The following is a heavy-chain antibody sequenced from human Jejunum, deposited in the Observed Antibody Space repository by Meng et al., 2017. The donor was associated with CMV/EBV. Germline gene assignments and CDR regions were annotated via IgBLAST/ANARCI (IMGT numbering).Heavy chain of an antibody. CDR1: GYTFTNYV. CDR3: ARDRNVPGNSEFDY. J-gene: IGHJ4*02. Sequence: VELGEAGAEVKKPGASGKVSCKASGYTFTNYVINWVRQAPGQGLEWMGWISGYNGNTNYAQNFQGRVTLTTDTSTSTAYMELRSLRSDDTAVYYCARDRNVPGNSEFDYWGQGTLVTVSS. V-gene: IGHV1-18*01. CDR2: ISGYNGNT. D-gene: IGHD6-19*01.